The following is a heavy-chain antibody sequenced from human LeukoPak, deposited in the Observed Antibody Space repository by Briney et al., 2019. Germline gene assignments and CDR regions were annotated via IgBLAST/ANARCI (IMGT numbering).Heavy chain of an antibody. V-gene: IGHV1-8*01. J-gene: IGHJ6*02. CDR2: MNPNSGNT. CDR1: GYTFTSYD. D-gene: IGHD1-1*01. Sequence: ASVKVSCKASGYTFTSYDINWVRQATGQGLEWMGWMNPNSGNTGYAQKFQGRVTMTRNTSISTAYMELSSLRSEDTAVYYCARGRSGTDYYSYGMDVWGQGPTVTVSS. CDR3: ARGRSGTDYYSYGMDV.